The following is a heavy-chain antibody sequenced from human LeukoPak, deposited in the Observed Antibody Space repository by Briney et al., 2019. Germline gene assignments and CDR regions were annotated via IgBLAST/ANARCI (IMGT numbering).Heavy chain of an antibody. CDR2: ISGSGGRI. J-gene: IGHJ4*02. V-gene: IGHV3-23*01. CDR3: AKNPRLEGWIYFDS. Sequence: PGGSLRLSCAASGFTFSSYSMSWVRQAPGKGLEWVSSISGSGGRIDYADSVKGRFTISRDNYKNTLSLQMNSLTAEDTAVYYCAKNPRLEGWIYFDSWGQGILVTVSS. CDR1: GFTFSSYS. D-gene: IGHD1-1*01.